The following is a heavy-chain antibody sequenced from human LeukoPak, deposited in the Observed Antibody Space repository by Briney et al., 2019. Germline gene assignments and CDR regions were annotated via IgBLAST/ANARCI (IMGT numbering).Heavy chain of an antibody. CDR2: MNPNSGNT. V-gene: IGHV1-8*03. Sequence: ASVKVSCKASGYTFTSYDINWVRQATGQGLEWMGWMNPNSGNTGYAQKFQGRVTITRNTSISTAYMELSSLRSEDTAVYYCARGIAWELLALGYYYYMDVWGKGTTVTASS. J-gene: IGHJ6*03. D-gene: IGHD1-26*01. CDR1: GYTFTSYD. CDR3: ARGIAWELLALGYYYYMDV.